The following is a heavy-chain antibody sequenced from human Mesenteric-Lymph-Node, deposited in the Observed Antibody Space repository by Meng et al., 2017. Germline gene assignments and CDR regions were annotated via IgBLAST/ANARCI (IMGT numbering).Heavy chain of an antibody. D-gene: IGHD5-18*01. CDR1: GGSIRSGDYY. CDR2: IYYSGST. CDR3: ARVGWRQWSFDL. Sequence: QVQLQESGPGLASPSQTLSLTCPVSGGSIRSGDYYWSWIRQPPGKGLELIGHIYYSGSTSYNPSLKSRVTISVDTSNNQFSLKLSSVTAADTAVYYCARVGWRQWSFDLWGRGTLVTVSS. V-gene: IGHV4-30-4*01. J-gene: IGHJ2*01.